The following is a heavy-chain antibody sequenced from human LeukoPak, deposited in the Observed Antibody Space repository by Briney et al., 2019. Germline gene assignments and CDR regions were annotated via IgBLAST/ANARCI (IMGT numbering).Heavy chain of an antibody. J-gene: IGHJ6*02. V-gene: IGHV3-21*01. CDR2: ISSSSSYI. Sequence: PGGSLRLSCAASGFTFSSYSMNWVRQAPGKGLEWVPSISSSSSYIYYADSVKGRFTISRDNAKNSLYLQMNSLRAEDTAVYYCARDVEMATIDNGMDVWGQGTTVTVSS. CDR1: GFTFSSYS. D-gene: IGHD5-24*01. CDR3: ARDVEMATIDNGMDV.